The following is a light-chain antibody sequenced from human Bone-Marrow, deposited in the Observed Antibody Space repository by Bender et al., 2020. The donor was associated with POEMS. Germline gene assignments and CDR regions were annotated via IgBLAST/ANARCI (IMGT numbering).Light chain of an antibody. CDR2: DVS. V-gene: IGLV2-11*01. Sequence: QSALTQPRSVSGSPGQAVTISCTGASSDVGGYEYVSWYQQLPGKAPKLIIYDVSKRPSGVPDRFSGSKSGNTASLTISALQAEDEADYYCFSYSSSSTNWVFGGGTKVTAL. CDR1: SSDVGGYEY. CDR3: FSYSSSSTNWV. J-gene: IGLJ3*02.